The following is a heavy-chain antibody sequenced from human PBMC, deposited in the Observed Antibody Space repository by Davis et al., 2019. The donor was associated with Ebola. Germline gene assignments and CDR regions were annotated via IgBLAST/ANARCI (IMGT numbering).Heavy chain of an antibody. V-gene: IGHV1-58*01. CDR3: AREVGETKLDQ. CDR2: IVVGSGNT. CDR1: GFTFTSSA. Sequence: SVKVSCKASGFTFTSSAVQWVRQARGQRLEWIGWIVVGSGNTNYAQKFQGRVTLTADESTSTAYMELTNLRSDDTAVYYCAREVGETKLDQWGQGTLVTVSS. J-gene: IGHJ4*02. D-gene: IGHD1-26*01.